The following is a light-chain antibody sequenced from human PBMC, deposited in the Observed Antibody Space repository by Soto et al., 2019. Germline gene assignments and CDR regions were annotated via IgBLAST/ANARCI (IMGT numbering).Light chain of an antibody. V-gene: IGKV1-9*01. CDR3: QQLNTYPFT. J-gene: IGKJ3*01. Sequence: DIQLTQSPSFLSASVGDRVTITCRASQGISSSLAWYQQKSGKAPNFLIYAASTLQTGVPSRFSGSGSGTEFTLTISSVQPEDFATYYCQQLNTYPFTFGPGTKVDIK. CDR1: QGISSS. CDR2: AAS.